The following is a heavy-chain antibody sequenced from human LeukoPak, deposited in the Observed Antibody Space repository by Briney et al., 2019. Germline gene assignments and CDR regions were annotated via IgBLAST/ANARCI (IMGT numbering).Heavy chain of an antibody. CDR2: IYYSGST. CDR3: ARGHIVGAGTGWFDP. CDR1: GGSISSSSYY. Sequence: PSETLSLTCTVSGGSISSSSYYWGWIRQPPGKGLEWINSIYYSGSTYYNPSLKSRVTISVDTSKNQFSLKLSSVTAADTAVYYCARGHIVGAGTGWFDPWGQGTLVTVSS. D-gene: IGHD1-26*01. V-gene: IGHV4-39*01. J-gene: IGHJ5*02.